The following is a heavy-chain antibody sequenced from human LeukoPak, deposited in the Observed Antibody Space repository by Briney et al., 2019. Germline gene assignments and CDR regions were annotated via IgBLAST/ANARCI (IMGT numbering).Heavy chain of an antibody. D-gene: IGHD6-6*01. Sequence: SETLSLICTVSGGSISSSSYYWGCIRQPPGKGLEWIGSIYYTGKTYYNSSLKRRVPITVDTSKNQFSLKLSSVTAADTAVYYCARLLDSLSIAGGDNWFDPWGQGTLVIVSS. CDR2: IYYTGKT. CDR3: ARLLDSLSIAGGDNWFDP. CDR1: GGSISSSSYY. V-gene: IGHV4-39*01. J-gene: IGHJ5*02.